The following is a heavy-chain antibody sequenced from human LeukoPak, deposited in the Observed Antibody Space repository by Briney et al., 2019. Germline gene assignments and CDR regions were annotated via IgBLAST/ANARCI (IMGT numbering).Heavy chain of an antibody. CDR2: ISAYNGHT. V-gene: IGHV1-18*01. J-gene: IGHJ4*02. CDR1: GYSFTSFG. D-gene: IGHD1-26*01. CDR3: ERDQVVGATAGTFDY. Sequence: ASVKVSCKASGYSFTSFGISWVRQAPGQGLEWMGWISAYNGHTKSAEKLQGRVTMTTDTSTNTAYMELTSLRSDDTAVYYCERDQVVGATAGTFDYWGQGTLVTVSS.